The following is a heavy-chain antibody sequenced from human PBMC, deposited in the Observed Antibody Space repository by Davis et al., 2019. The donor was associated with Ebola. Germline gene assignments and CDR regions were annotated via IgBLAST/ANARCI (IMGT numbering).Heavy chain of an antibody. CDR2: IIPIFGTA. CDR3: ARDDPYSGSTPGFDY. D-gene: IGHD1-26*01. V-gene: IGHV1-69*13. Sequence: SVKVYCKASGGTFSSYAISWVRQAPGQGLEWMGGIIPIFGTANYAQKFQGRVTITADESTSTAYMELSSLRSEDTAVYYCARDDPYSGSTPGFDYWGQGTLVTVSS. J-gene: IGHJ4*02. CDR1: GGTFSSYA.